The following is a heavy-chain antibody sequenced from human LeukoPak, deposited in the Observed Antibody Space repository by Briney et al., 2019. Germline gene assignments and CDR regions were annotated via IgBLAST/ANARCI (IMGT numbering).Heavy chain of an antibody. CDR1: GGSISDYY. J-gene: IGHJ4*02. CDR2: IYYSGGT. CDR3: ARHRRDSAAARYFDY. D-gene: IGHD6-13*01. V-gene: IGHV4-59*08. Sequence: SETLSLTCTVSGGSISDYYWSWIRQPPGKGLEWIGYIYYSGGTYYNPSLKSRVTISVDTSKNQFSLKLTSVTAADTAVYYCARHRRDSAAARYFDYWGQGTLVTVSS.